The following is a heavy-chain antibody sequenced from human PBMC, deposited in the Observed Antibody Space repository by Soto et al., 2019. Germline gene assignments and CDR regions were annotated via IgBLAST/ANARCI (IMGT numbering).Heavy chain of an antibody. CDR2: ISSGSKTI. CDR1: GFTFSGYS. D-gene: IGHD3-9*01. V-gene: IGHV3-48*02. CDR3: ARYDILRVRSLVY. Sequence: GGSLRLSCAASGFTFSGYSVNWVRQAPGKGLEWVSYISSGSKTIYYAESVKGRFTVSRDNARNSQYLQMNSLRDEDTAVYYCARYDILRVRSLVYWGPGALLTVFS. J-gene: IGHJ4*02.